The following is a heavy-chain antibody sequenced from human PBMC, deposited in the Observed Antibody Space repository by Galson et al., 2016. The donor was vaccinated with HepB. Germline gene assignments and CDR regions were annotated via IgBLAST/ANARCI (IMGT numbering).Heavy chain of an antibody. CDR1: GDSISSGDYS. D-gene: IGHD3-10*01. J-gene: IGHJ4*02. CDR3: ARGPRLLRAFGDLVSYFDY. Sequence: TLSLTCAVSGDSISSGDYSWTWIRQPPGKGLEWIGHIYYTGNTYYSPSLKSRVTMSVDRSRNQFSLHLTSMIAADTAVYYCARGPRLLRAFGDLVSYFDYWGQGTRVTVSS. CDR2: IYYTGNT. V-gene: IGHV4-30-2*01.